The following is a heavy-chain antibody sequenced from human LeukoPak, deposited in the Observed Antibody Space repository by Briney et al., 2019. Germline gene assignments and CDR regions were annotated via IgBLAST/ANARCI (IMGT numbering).Heavy chain of an antibody. CDR1: GLTVTRNY. J-gene: IGHJ4*02. CDR2: IHSGGRT. D-gene: IGHD5-24*01. Sequence: GGSLRLSCAASGLTVTRNYINWVRQAPGKGLEWVSVIHSGGRTYYADSVKGRLTISRDISKNMVYLQMNSLRAEETAVYYCARDPTRDGYNYGKFDYWGQGTLVTVSS. CDR3: ARDPTRDGYNYGKFDY. V-gene: IGHV3-66*01.